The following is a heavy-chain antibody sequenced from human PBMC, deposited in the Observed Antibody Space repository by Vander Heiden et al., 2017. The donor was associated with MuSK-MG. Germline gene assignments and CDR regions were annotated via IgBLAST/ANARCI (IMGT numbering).Heavy chain of an antibody. CDR2: IIPIFGAA. D-gene: IGHD2-2*01. V-gene: IGHV1-69*12. J-gene: IGHJ4*02. Sequence: QVQLVQSGAEVKRPGSSVKVSCKASGGTLSSYAISWVRQAPGQGLEWMGGIIPIFGAANYAQKFQGRVTITADESTNTAYMELSRLRSEDTAVYYWARAPSGDQLIHFDYWGQGTLVTVSS. CDR1: GGTLSSYA. CDR3: ARAPSGDQLIHFDY.